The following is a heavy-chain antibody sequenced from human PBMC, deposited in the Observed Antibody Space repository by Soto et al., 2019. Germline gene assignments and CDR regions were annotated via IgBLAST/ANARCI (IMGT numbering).Heavy chain of an antibody. CDR2: IYHSGST. V-gene: IGHV4-4*02. D-gene: IGHD3-9*01. CDR3: ARGVAKDYDILTGYYFTGGWFDP. J-gene: IGHJ5*02. Sequence: QVQLQESGPGLVKPSGTLSLTCAVSSGSISSSNWWSWVRQPPGKGLAWIGEIYHSGSTNYNPSLKSRVTMSLDKSKNQFSLKLSSVAAADTAVYYCARGVAKDYDILTGYYFTGGWFDPWGQGTLVTVSS. CDR1: SGSISSSNW.